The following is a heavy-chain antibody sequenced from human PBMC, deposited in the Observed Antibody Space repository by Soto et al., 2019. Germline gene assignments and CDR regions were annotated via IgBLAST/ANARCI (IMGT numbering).Heavy chain of an antibody. CDR1: GDSFNNYA. Sequence: VQLVQSETEVRKPGSSVKLSCKTSGDSFNNYAISWVRQAPGQGLEWMGGIIPIMDLVKYAEKFQGRVTISATDSTGTAYLEVTSLRSEDTATYYCATAAVSTPGGRLDVWGLGTTVFVSS. J-gene: IGHJ6*02. CDR2: IIPIMDLV. V-gene: IGHV1-69*01. D-gene: IGHD2-2*01. CDR3: ATAAVSTPGGRLDV.